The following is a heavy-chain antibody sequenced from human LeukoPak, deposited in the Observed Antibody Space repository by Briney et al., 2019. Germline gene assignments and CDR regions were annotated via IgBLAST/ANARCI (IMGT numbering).Heavy chain of an antibody. D-gene: IGHD4-17*01. Sequence: GASVKVSCKASGYTFTGYYMHWVRQAPGQGLEWMGWINPNSGGTNYAQKFQGRVTMTRDTSISTAYMELSRLRSDDTAVYYCARESTVTTSDCFDPWGQGTLVTVSS. CDR3: ARESTVTTSDCFDP. CDR2: INPNSGGT. V-gene: IGHV1-2*02. CDR1: GYTFTGYY. J-gene: IGHJ5*02.